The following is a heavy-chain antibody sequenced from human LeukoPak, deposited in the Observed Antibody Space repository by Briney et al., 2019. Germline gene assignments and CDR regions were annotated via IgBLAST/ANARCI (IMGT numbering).Heavy chain of an antibody. J-gene: IGHJ6*02. Sequence: QAGGSLRLSCAASGFTFSSYAMSWVRQAPGKGLEWVSAISGSGGSTYYADSVKGRFTISRDNSKNTLYLRMNSLRAEDTAVYYCAKEGGLLLWFGEPQTYGMDVWGQGTTVTVSS. CDR3: AKEGGLLLWFGEPQTYGMDV. CDR2: ISGSGGST. CDR1: GFTFSSYA. D-gene: IGHD3-10*01. V-gene: IGHV3-23*01.